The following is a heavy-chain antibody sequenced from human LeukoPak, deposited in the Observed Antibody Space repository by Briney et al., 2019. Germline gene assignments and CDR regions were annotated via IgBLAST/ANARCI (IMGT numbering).Heavy chain of an antibody. Sequence: WASVKVSCEASGYTFTSYGISWVRQAPGQGLEWMGWISAYNGNTNYAQKLQGRVTMTTDTSTSTAYMELRSLGSDDTAVYYCARDSGTAMVKGYYYYYYMDVWGKGTTVTVSS. D-gene: IGHD5-18*01. CDR3: ARDSGTAMVKGYYYYYYMDV. J-gene: IGHJ6*03. V-gene: IGHV1-18*01. CDR1: GYTFTSYG. CDR2: ISAYNGNT.